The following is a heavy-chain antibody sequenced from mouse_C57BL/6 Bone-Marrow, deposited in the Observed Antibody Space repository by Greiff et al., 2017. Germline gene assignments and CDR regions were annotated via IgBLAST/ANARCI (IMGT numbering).Heavy chain of an antibody. CDR2: IHPNSGST. Sequence: QVQLQQPGAELVKPGASVKLSCKASGYTFTSYWMHWVKQRPGQGLEWIGMIHPNSGSTNYNEKFKSKATLTVDKSSSTAYMQLSSLTSEDSAVYYCARSRDYPFAYWGQGTLVTVSA. CDR3: ARSRDYPFAY. CDR1: GYTFTSYW. J-gene: IGHJ3*01. V-gene: IGHV1-64*01. D-gene: IGHD2-4*01.